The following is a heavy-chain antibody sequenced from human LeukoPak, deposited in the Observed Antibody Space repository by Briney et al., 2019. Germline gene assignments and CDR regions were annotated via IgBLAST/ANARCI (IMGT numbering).Heavy chain of an antibody. CDR1: GGSISSGDYY. CDR2: IYYSGST. CDR3: ARGVAGATDYFDY. D-gene: IGHD1-26*01. J-gene: IGHJ4*02. V-gene: IGHV4-61*08. Sequence: PSQTLSLTCTVSGGSISSGDYYWSWIRQPPGKGLEWIGYIYYSGSTNYNPSLESRVTISVDASKNQFSLKLSSVTAADTAMYYCARGVAGATDYFDYWGQGTLVTVSS.